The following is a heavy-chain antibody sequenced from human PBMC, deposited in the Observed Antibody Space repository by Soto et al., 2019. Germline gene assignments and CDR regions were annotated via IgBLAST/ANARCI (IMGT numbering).Heavy chain of an antibody. CDR2: IIPIFGTA. Sequence: QVQLVQSGAEVKKPGSSVKVSCTASGGTFSSYAISWVRQAPGQGLEWMGGIIPIFGTANYAQKFQGRVTITADESTSTAYMELSSLRSEDTAVYYCARGPAGDGYNYFWFDPWGQGTLVTVSS. D-gene: IGHD5-12*01. J-gene: IGHJ5*02. CDR3: ARGPAGDGYNYFWFDP. V-gene: IGHV1-69*01. CDR1: GGTFSSYA.